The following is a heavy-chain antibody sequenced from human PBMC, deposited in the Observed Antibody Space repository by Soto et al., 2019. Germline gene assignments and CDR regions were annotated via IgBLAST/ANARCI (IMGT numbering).Heavy chain of an antibody. J-gene: IGHJ5*02. CDR3: AKLSCTSSTCYFPGWFDP. D-gene: IGHD2-2*01. V-gene: IGHV4-59*12. Sequence: SETLSLTCTVSGGSIRDYFWTWIRQPPGKGLEWIGYIYYSGSTNYNPSLKSRVTMSVDTSKNQFSLKLSSVTAADTAVYYCAKLSCTSSTCYFPGWFDPWGQGTRVTVSS. CDR2: IYYSGST. CDR1: GGSIRDYF.